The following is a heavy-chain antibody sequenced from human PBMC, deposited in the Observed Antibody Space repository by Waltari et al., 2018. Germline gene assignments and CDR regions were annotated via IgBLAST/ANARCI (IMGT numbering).Heavy chain of an antibody. J-gene: IGHJ4*02. Sequence: GFTFSSYAMHWVRQAPGKGLEWVAVISYDGSNKYYADSVKGRFTISRDNSKNTLYLQMNSLRAEDTAVYYCARDFIPKNGYFDYWGQGTLVTVSS. V-gene: IGHV3-30*01. CDR1: GFTFSSYA. D-gene: IGHD3-16*01. CDR3: ARDFIPKNGYFDY. CDR2: ISYDGSNK.